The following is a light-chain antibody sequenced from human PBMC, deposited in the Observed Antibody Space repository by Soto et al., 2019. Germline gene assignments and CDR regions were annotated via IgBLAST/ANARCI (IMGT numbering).Light chain of an antibody. J-gene: IGKJ4*01. CDR2: GAS. CDR1: QSVSSN. Sequence: EIVMTQSPATLSVSPGERATLSCRASQSVSSNLAWYQQKPGQAPRLLMYGASTRATGIPARFSGSGSGTEFTITISSLQSEDFAVYYCQRYNNWPLTFGGGTKVESK. V-gene: IGKV3-15*01. CDR3: QRYNNWPLT.